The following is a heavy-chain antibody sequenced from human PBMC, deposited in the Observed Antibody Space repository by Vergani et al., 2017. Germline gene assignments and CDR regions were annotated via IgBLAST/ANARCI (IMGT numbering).Heavy chain of an antibody. V-gene: IGHV3-33*08. Sequence: QVQLVESGGGVVQPGRSLRLSCAASGLTFSSYGMHWVRQAPGKGLEWVAVIWYDGSNKYYADSVKGRFTISRDNSKNTLYLQMNSLRAEDTAVYYCARDAYDIVTGYWFQGYYYYMDVWGKGTTVTVSS. CDR1: GLTFSSYG. CDR2: IWYDGSNK. J-gene: IGHJ6*03. CDR3: ARDAYDIVTGYWFQGYYYYMDV. D-gene: IGHD3-9*01.